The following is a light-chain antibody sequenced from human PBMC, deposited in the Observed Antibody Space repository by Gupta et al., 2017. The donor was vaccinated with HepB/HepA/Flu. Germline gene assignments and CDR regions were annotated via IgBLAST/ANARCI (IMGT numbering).Light chain of an antibody. V-gene: IGKV6D-21*02. CDR2: YAS. J-gene: IGKJ1*01. Sequence: EIVMTQSPDFQTVTPKEKVTITCRASQSIGSSLHWYQQKPDQSPKLLIKYASQSISGVPSRFSGSGSVTDFTLTINSVEAEDASAYYCNQSSRLRAKFGQGTKVEIK. CDR1: QSIGSS. CDR3: NQSSRLRAK.